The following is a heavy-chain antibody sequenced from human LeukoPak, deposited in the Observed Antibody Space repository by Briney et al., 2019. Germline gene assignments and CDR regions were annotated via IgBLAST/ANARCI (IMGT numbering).Heavy chain of an antibody. D-gene: IGHD6-19*01. CDR3: AKGGAIAVVTFDY. CDR2: ISGSGGST. V-gene: IGHV3-23*01. CDR1: GFTFSSYA. J-gene: IGHJ4*02. Sequence: GGSLRPSCAASGFTFSSYAMSWVRQAPGKGLEWVSAISGSGGSTYYADSVKGRFTISRDNSKNTLYLQVNSLRAEDTAVYYCAKGGAIAVVTFDYWGQGTLVTVSS.